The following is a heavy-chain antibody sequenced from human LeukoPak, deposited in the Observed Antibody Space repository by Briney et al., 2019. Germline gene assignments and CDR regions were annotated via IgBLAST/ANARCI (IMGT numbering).Heavy chain of an antibody. V-gene: IGHV3-23*01. Sequence: GGSLKLSCAASGFTFSSPAMSWVRQAPGKGLEWVSAISNNGGYTYYADSVQGRFTISRDNSKSTLCLQMNSLRAEDTAVYYCAKQLGYCSDGSCYFPYWGQGTLVTVSS. J-gene: IGHJ4*02. CDR2: ISNNGGYT. CDR3: AKQLGYCSDGSCYFPY. CDR1: GFTFSSPA. D-gene: IGHD2-15*01.